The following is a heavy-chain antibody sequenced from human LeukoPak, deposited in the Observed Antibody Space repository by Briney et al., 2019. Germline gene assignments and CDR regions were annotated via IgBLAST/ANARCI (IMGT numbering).Heavy chain of an antibody. J-gene: IGHJ4*02. CDR1: GINFSIYW. D-gene: IGHD5-24*01. CDR3: ASDDGYRSFDY. Sequence: GGSLRLSCAASGINFSIYWMHWVRQAPGKGLVWVSRINSDGGDTSYADSVKGRFTISRDNAKNTLYLQINSLRAEDTAVYYCASDDGYRSFDYWGQGTLVTVSS. CDR2: INSDGGDT. V-gene: IGHV3-74*01.